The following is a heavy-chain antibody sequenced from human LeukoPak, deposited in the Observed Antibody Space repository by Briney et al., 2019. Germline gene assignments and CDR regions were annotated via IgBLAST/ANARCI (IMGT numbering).Heavy chain of an antibody. J-gene: IGHJ3*02. Sequence: XETLSLTCTVSGYSISSGYYWGWIRQPPGKGLEWIGSIYHSGSTYYNPSLKSRVTISVDTSKNQFSLKLSSVTAADTAMYYCASLGDYGAFDIWGQGTMVTVSS. CDR3: ASLGDYGAFDI. V-gene: IGHV4-38-2*02. CDR1: GYSISSGYY. D-gene: IGHD4-17*01. CDR2: IYHSGST.